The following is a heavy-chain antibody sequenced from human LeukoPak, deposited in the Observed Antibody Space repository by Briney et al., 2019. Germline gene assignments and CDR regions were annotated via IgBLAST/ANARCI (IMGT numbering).Heavy chain of an antibody. D-gene: IGHD1-14*01. CDR2: IKQDGSEK. CDR1: GFTFSIYW. J-gene: IGHJ4*02. Sequence: GGSLTLSCAASGFTFSIYWMSRVRQAPGKGLEWVVNIKQDGSEKYYVDSVKGRFTISRDNAKNSLYLQMNSLRAEDTAVYYCARGDLSLTGSLDDWGQGTLVTVSS. V-gene: IGHV3-7*03. CDR3: ARGDLSLTGSLDD.